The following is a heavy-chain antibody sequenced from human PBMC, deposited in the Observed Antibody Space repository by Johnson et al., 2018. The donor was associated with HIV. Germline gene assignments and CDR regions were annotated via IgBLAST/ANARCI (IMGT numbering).Heavy chain of an antibody. CDR3: ARGFAAFDI. CDR1: GFTFINAW. J-gene: IGHJ3*02. CDR2: IKSKTDGGTT. Sequence: VQLVESGGGLVQPGRSLRLSCAASGFTFINAWMSWVRQAPGKGLEWVGRIKSKTDGGTTDYAAPVKGRFSISRDDSKNTLYLQMNSLRAEDTAVYYCARGFAAFDIRGQGTMVTVSS. V-gene: IGHV3-15*01.